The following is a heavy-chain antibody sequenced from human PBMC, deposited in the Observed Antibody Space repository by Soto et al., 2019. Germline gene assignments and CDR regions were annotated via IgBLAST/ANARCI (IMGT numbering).Heavy chain of an antibody. CDR2: VSAFNGDR. D-gene: IGHD1-26*01. V-gene: IGHV1-18*01. Sequence: QVQLVQSGAEVKKPGASMKVSCRASGYTFRNYGVTWVRQAPGQGLEWMGWVSAFNGDRNYAQKFQGRVTMTTDTSTSTAYMELRSLRSDDTAVYYCARTPGSGSYSRVWGQGTLVTVSA. CDR1: GYTFRNYG. CDR3: ARTPGSGSYSRV. J-gene: IGHJ4*02.